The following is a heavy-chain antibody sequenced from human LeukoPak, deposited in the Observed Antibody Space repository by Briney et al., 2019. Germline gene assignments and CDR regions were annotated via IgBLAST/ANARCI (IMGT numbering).Heavy chain of an antibody. CDR3: AKDAYGGATFFYYMDV. V-gene: IGHV3-9*01. J-gene: IGHJ6*03. CDR1: GFSFDDYA. D-gene: IGHD2/OR15-2a*01. CDR2: ISWHSGRI. Sequence: SLKISCAASGFSFDDYAMHWVRQAPGKGLEWVSGISWHSGRIAYADSVRGRFTISRDNAKNSLSLQMNSLRDDDTAVYYCAKDAYGGATFFYYMDVWGKGTTVIVSS.